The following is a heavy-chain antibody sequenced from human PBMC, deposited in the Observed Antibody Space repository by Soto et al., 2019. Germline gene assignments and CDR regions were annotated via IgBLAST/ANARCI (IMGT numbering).Heavy chain of an antibody. CDR1: GFTFSSYW. CDR2: IDIAGSTT. D-gene: IGHD6-19*01. CDR3: ARDQTVAGPTTFDY. J-gene: IGHJ4*02. V-gene: IGHV3-74*01. Sequence: PGGSLRLSXAASGFTFSSYWMHWVRQTPGKGLVWVSRIDIAGSTTTYADSVKGRFTISRDNAKNTLYLQMNSLRAEDTAVYYCARDQTVAGPTTFDYCGQGTLVTV.